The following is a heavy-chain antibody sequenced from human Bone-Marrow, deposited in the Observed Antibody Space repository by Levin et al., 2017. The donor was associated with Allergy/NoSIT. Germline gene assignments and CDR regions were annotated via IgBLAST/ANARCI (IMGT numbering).Heavy chain of an antibody. CDR1: GFTFSSYA. V-gene: IGHV3-23*01. D-gene: IGHD4-17*01. CDR3: AKGSGDYAGNWFDP. CDR2: ISGSGGST. Sequence: HAGGSLRLSCAASGFTFSSYAMSWVRQAPGKGLEWVSAISGSGGSTYYADSVKGRFTISRDNSKNTLYLQMNSLRAEDTAVYYCAKGSGDYAGNWFDPWGQGTLVTVSS. J-gene: IGHJ5*02.